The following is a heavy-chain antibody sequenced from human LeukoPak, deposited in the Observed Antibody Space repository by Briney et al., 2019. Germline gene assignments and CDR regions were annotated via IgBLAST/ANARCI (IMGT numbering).Heavy chain of an antibody. CDR3: SRSAYYDGSGNYYDY. CDR1: GLTFRSYW. V-gene: IGHV3-74*01. CDR2: ISDGGSTT. D-gene: IGHD3-22*01. Sequence: GGSLRLSCAASGLTFRSYWMHWVRQAPGKGLVWVSRISDGGSTTTYADSVKGRFTISRDNAKNTLYLQMNGLRAEDTAVYYCSRSAYYDGSGNYYDYWGQRTLVTVSS. J-gene: IGHJ4*02.